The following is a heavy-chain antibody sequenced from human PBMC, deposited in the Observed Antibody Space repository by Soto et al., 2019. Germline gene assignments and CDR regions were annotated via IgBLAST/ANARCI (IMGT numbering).Heavy chain of an antibody. CDR1: GYTFTSYG. V-gene: IGHV1-3*01. CDR3: VRRHVSATGIDWFDP. D-gene: IGHD6-13*01. J-gene: IGHJ5*02. Sequence: ASVKVSCKASGYTFTSYGIHWVRQAPGQRLEWMGRINAANGDTIYSPKFQGRVTITRDTSASTAYMELSSLRSEDTALYYCVRRHVSATGIDWFDPWGQGTLVT. CDR2: INAANGDT.